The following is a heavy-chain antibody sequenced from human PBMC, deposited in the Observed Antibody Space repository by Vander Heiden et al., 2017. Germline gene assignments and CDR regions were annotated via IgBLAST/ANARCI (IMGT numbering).Heavy chain of an antibody. CDR1: GFPFSSYA. CDR2: ISYDGSNK. V-gene: IGHV3-30-3*01. CDR3: ARGTWVDY. J-gene: IGHJ4*02. Sequence: QVQLVESGGGVVQPGRSLRLSCAASGFPFSSYAMHWGRQAPGKGLEWVAVISYDGSNKYYADSVKGRFTISRDNSKNTLYLQMNSLRAEDTAVYYCARGTWVDYWGQGTLVTVSS. D-gene: IGHD7-27*01.